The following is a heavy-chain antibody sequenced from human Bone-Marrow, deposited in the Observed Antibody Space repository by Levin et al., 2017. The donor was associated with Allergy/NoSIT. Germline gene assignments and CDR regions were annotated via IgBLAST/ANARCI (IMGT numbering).Heavy chain of an antibody. CDR2: IYYSGST. Sequence: KSSETLSLTCTVSGGSISSGDYYWSWIRQPPGKGLEWIGYIYYSGSTYYNPSLKSRVTISVDTSKNQFSLKLSSVTAADTAVYYCARDLTYCTNGVCPVPLTAYGMDVWGQGTTVTVSS. J-gene: IGHJ6*02. CDR1: GGSISSGDYY. V-gene: IGHV4-30-4*01. CDR3: ARDLTYCTNGVCPVPLTAYGMDV. D-gene: IGHD2-8*01.